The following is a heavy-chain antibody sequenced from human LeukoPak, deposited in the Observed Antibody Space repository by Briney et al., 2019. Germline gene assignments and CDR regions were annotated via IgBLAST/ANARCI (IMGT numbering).Heavy chain of an antibody. V-gene: IGHV1-8*02. J-gene: IGHJ4*02. CDR1: GYTFTSHG. CDR3: ARSGPISLRF. D-gene: IGHD2/OR15-2a*01. CDR2: MNPKTDNT. Sequence: WASVKVSCKASGYTFTSHGISWVRQAPGQGLEWMGWMNPKTDNTEYAQKFQGRVTLTWTTSISTAYMELSSLKSEDTAVYFCARSGPISLRFWGQGTLVTVSS.